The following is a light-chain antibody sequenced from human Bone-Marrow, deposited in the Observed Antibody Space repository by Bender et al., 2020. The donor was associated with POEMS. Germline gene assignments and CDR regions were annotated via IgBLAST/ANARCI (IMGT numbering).Light chain of an antibody. V-gene: IGLV1-40*01. CDR2: YDD. CDR1: SSNIGAGYD. CDR3: SAWDDSLSGWV. J-gene: IGLJ3*02. Sequence: QSVLTQPPSVAGAPGQKVTISCTVSSSNIGAGYDVHWYQQLPGTAPKLLIYYDDLLTPGVSDRFSASKSGTSASLAISELQSEDEALYYCSAWDDSLSGWVFGGGTKLTVL.